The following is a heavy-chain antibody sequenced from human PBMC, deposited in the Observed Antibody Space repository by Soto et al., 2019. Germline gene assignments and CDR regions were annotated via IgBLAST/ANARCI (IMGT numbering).Heavy chain of an antibody. CDR1: GFTFSTYG. Sequence: QVQLVESGGGEVQPGRSLTISCAASGFTFSTYGMHWVRQTPGKGLEWVAVISYDGTNKFYSDSVKGRFTISRDNFKNPLNLQMNSPRADDTAVYSCGKNLQSYGDYDYYRHGMDLLGLRNRGNVSS. CDR3: GKNLQSYGDYDYYRHGMDL. D-gene: IGHD5-12*01. J-gene: IGHJ6*02. V-gene: IGHV3-30*18. CDR2: ISYDGTNK.